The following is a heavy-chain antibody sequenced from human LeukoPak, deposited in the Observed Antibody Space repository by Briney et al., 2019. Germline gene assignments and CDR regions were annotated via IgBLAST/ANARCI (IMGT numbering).Heavy chain of an antibody. Sequence: GGSLRLSCAASGFNFNTYSMNWVRQAPGKGLEWVSSISTTSSYIYYADSVKGRFTISRDNAKNSLYLQMNSLRAEDTAVYYCARDRCSGYSCYNFDYWGQGTLVTVSS. V-gene: IGHV3-21*01. D-gene: IGHD2-15*01. CDR3: ARDRCSGYSCYNFDY. CDR2: ISTTSSYI. CDR1: GFNFNTYS. J-gene: IGHJ4*02.